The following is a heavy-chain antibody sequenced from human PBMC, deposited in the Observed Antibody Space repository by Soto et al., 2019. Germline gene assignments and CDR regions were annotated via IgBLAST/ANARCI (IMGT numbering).Heavy chain of an antibody. V-gene: IGHV4-34*01. CDR2: INHSGST. CDR3: AESGARGFDP. CDR1: GGSFSGYY. D-gene: IGHD1-26*01. J-gene: IGHJ5*02. Sequence: PSETLSLTCAVYGGSFSGYYWSWIRQPPGKGLEWIGEINHSGSTNYNPSLKSRVTISVDTSKNQFSLKLSSVTAADTAVYYCAESGARGFDPWGQGTLVTVSS.